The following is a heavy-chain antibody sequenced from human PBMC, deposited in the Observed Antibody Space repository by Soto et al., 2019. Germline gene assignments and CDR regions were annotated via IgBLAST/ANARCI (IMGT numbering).Heavy chain of an antibody. Sequence: SVPTLVNPTQTLTLTCTFSGFSLSTSGMCVSWIRQPPGKALEWLALIDWDDDKYYSTSLKTRLTISKDTSKNQVVLTMTNMDPVDTATYYCARIRRPYYYYGMDVWGQGTTVTVSS. J-gene: IGHJ6*02. CDR2: IDWDDDK. CDR3: ARIRRPYYYYGMDV. CDR1: GFSLSTSGMC. V-gene: IGHV2-70*01. D-gene: IGHD6-6*01.